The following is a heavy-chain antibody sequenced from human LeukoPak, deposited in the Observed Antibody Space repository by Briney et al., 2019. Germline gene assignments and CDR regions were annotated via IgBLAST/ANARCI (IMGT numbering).Heavy chain of an antibody. D-gene: IGHD5-18*01. CDR2: ISSSSSYI. Sequence: GGSLTLSCAASGFTFSSYSMNWVRQAPGEGLEWVSSISSSSSYIYYADSVKGRFTISRDNAKNSLYLQMNSLRAEDTAVYYCAKDYSVGYSYVENWGQGTLVTVSS. V-gene: IGHV3-21*01. CDR1: GFTFSSYS. J-gene: IGHJ4*02. CDR3: AKDYSVGYSYVEN.